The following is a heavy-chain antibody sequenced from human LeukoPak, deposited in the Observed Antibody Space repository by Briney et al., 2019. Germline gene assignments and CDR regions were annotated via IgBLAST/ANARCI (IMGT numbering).Heavy chain of an antibody. J-gene: IGHJ4*02. Sequence: PGGSLRLSCAASGFTFSSYAMHWVRQAPGKGLEWVAVISYDGSNKYYADSVKGRFTISRDNSKNTLYLQMSSLRAEDTAVYYCAKDLDIVVPRAFDYWGQGTLVTVSS. V-gene: IGHV3-30-3*01. CDR2: ISYDGSNK. CDR3: AKDLDIVVPRAFDY. D-gene: IGHD2-15*01. CDR1: GFTFSSYA.